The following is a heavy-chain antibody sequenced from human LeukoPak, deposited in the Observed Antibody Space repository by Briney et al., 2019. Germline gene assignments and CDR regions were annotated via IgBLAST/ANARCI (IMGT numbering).Heavy chain of an antibody. D-gene: IGHD2-2*01. V-gene: IGHV3-7*01. J-gene: IGHJ5*02. CDR1: GFTFSNYA. Sequence: GGSLRLSCAASGFTFSNYAMSWVRQAPGKGLEWVANISPDGGVQSYVDSVKGRFSISRDNAKNSLYLQMHSLRAEDTAVYYCAGNLVAAAPGDAWGQGTLVTVSS. CDR2: ISPDGGVQ. CDR3: AGNLVAAAPGDA.